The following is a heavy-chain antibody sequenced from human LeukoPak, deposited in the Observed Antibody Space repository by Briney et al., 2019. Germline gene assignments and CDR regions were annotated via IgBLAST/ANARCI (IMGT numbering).Heavy chain of an antibody. CDR1: GYSFTSYW. Sequence: GESLKISCKGSGYSFTSYWIGWVRQMHGKGLEWMGIIYHGDSDTSYSPSVQGQVTISADKSISTAYLQWSSLKASDTAMYYCARQSSGWPDAFDIWGQGTMVTVSS. J-gene: IGHJ3*02. V-gene: IGHV5-51*01. CDR3: ARQSSGWPDAFDI. CDR2: IYHGDSDT. D-gene: IGHD3-10*01.